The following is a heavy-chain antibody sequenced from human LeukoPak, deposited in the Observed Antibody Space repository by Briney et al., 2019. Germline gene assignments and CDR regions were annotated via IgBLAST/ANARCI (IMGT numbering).Heavy chain of an antibody. Sequence: ASVKVSCKASGYTFTTDDINWVRQAPGQGLEWMGRINPNSGGTNYAQKFQGRVTMTRDTSISTAYMELSRLRSDDTAVYYCARVAAAGIQGYFQHWGQGTLVTVSS. J-gene: IGHJ1*01. CDR2: INPNSGGT. D-gene: IGHD6-13*01. CDR1: GYTFTTDD. CDR3: ARVAAAGIQGYFQH. V-gene: IGHV1-2*06.